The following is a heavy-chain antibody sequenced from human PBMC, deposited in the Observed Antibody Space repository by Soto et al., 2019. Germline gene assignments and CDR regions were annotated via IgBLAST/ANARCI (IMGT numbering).Heavy chain of an antibody. V-gene: IGHV5-51*01. D-gene: IGHD5-18*01. Sequence: PGESLKISCKGSGYSFTSYWIGWVRQMPGKGLEWMGIIYPGDSDTRYSPSFQGQVTISADKSISTAYLQWSSLKASDTAMYYCARQLERYSYGFRSYYYYYGMDVWGQGTTVTVSS. CDR1: GYSFTSYW. CDR3: ARQLERYSYGFRSYYYYYGMDV. J-gene: IGHJ6*02. CDR2: IYPGDSDT.